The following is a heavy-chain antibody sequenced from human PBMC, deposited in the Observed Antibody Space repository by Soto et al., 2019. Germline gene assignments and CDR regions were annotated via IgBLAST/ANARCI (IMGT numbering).Heavy chain of an antibody. Sequence: PGGSLRLSCAASGFTFSSYGMHWVRQAPGKGLEWVAVIWYDGSNKYYADSVKGRFTISRDNSKNTLYLQMNSLRAEDTAVYYCARDRKDSNYSWSAYYYGMDVWGQGTTVTVSS. D-gene: IGHD4-4*01. CDR3: ARDRKDSNYSWSAYYYGMDV. CDR2: IWYDGSNK. CDR1: GFTFSSYG. V-gene: IGHV3-33*01. J-gene: IGHJ6*02.